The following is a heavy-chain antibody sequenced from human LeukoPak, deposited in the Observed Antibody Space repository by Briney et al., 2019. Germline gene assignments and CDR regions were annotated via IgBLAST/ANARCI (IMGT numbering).Heavy chain of an antibody. CDR3: ARGPYGY. CDR1: GFTFSNYA. V-gene: IGHV3-30-3*01. J-gene: IGHJ4*02. D-gene: IGHD2-21*01. CDR2: ISYDGSNA. Sequence: GRSLRLSCAASGFTFSNYAMHWVRQAPGKGLEWVAVISYDGSNAYYADSVKGRFTISRDNAKNSLYLQMNILRAEDTAVYYCARGPYGYWGQGTLVTVSS.